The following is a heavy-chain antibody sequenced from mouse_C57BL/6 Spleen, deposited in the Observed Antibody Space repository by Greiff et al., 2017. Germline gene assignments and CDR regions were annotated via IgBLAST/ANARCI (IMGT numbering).Heavy chain of an antibody. J-gene: IGHJ3*01. CDR2: IDPETGGT. D-gene: IGHD1-1*01. V-gene: IGHV1-15*01. Sequence: VQLQESGAELVRPGASVTLSCKASGYTFTDYEMHWVKQTPVHGLEWIGAIDPETGGTAYNQKFKGKAILTADKSSSTAYMELRSLTSEDSAVXYCTNYYGSSYLAYWGQGTLVTVSA. CDR3: TNYYGSSYLAY. CDR1: GYTFTDYE.